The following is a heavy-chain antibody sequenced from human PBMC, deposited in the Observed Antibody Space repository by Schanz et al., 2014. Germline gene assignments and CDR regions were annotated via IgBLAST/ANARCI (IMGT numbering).Heavy chain of an antibody. V-gene: IGHV3-30*18. CDR1: GFSFSDSG. J-gene: IGHJ4*02. CDR3: AKSYDTSGYSGFDY. D-gene: IGHD3-22*01. CDR2: ISYHGSER. Sequence: VQLVESGGGVVQPGRSLRLSCAGSGFSFSDSGMHWVRQAPGRGLEWVAVISYHGSERYYADSVKGRFTISRDNSKNTLYLQMNSLRTEDTAVYFCAKSYDTSGYSGFDYWGQGTLVTVSS.